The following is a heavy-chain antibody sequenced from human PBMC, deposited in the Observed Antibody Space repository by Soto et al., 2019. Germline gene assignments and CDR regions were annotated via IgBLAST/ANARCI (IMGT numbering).Heavy chain of an antibody. CDR2: ISAYNGNT. J-gene: IGHJ4*02. Sequence: GASVKVSCKASGYTFTSYGISWVRQAPGQGLEWMGWISAYNGNTNYAQKLQGRVTMTTDTSTSTAYMELRSLRSDDTAVYYCARDYDFWSGYKSAYAHDYWGQGTLVTVSS. CDR1: GYTFTSYG. V-gene: IGHV1-18*01. D-gene: IGHD3-3*01. CDR3: ARDYDFWSGYKSAYAHDY.